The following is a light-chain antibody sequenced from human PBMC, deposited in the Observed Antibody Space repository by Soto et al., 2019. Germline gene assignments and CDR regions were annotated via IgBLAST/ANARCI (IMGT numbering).Light chain of an antibody. CDR3: ISYTTSSTYV. CDR2: DVT. Sequence: QSALTQPASVSGSPGQSIAISCTGTSSDVGGYTFVSWYQQHPGNAPKLILYDVTNRPSGVSDRFSGSKSGNTASLTISGLQADDEADYYCISYTTSSTYVFGTGTKVTVL. V-gene: IGLV2-14*01. J-gene: IGLJ1*01. CDR1: SSDVGGYTF.